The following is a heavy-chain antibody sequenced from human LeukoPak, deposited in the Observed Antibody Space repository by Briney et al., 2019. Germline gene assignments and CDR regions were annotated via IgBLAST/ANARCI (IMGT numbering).Heavy chain of an antibody. CDR1: GGSISSYY. CDR3: ARGGLPRENWFDP. V-gene: IGHV4-59*01. CDR2: IYYSGST. J-gene: IGHJ5*02. D-gene: IGHD1-26*01. Sequence: PSETLSLTCTVSGGSISSYYWSWIRQPPGKGLEWIGYIYYSGSTDYNPSLKSRVTISVDTSKNQFSLKLSSVTAADTAVYYCARGGLPRENWFDPWGQGTLVTVSS.